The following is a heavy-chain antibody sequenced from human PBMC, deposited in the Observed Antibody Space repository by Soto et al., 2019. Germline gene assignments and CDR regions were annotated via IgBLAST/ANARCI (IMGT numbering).Heavy chain of an antibody. V-gene: IGHV3-23*01. CDR3: AKATYYYDSSGYYPFDY. CDR1: GFTFSSYA. CDR2: ISGSGGST. J-gene: IGHJ4*02. Sequence: PGGSLRISCAASGFTFSSYAMSWVRQAPGKGLEWVSAISGSGGSTYYADSVKGRFTISRDNSKNTLYLQMNGLRAEDTAVYYCAKATYYYDSSGYYPFDYWGQGTLVTVSS. D-gene: IGHD3-22*01.